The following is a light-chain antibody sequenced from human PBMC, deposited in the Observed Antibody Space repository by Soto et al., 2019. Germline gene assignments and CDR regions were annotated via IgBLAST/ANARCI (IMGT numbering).Light chain of an antibody. CDR2: AAS. CDR3: QQSYSTPYT. Sequence: GDSVTITCRASQSITNFLNWYQQKPGQAPKLLIRAASSLQSGVPSTFSGSGSGTDFTLTISSLQPGDFATYYCQQSYSTPYTFGQGTKLEIK. CDR1: QSITNF. V-gene: IGKV1-39*01. J-gene: IGKJ2*01.